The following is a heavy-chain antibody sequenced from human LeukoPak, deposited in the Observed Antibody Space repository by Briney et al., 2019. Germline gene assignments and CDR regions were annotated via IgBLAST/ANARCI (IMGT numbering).Heavy chain of an antibody. CDR2: FDTQEGET. Sequence: ASVKVSCKISGHTLTELSIHWVRQAPGKGLEWMGGFDTQEGETIFAQNFQGRVTMTEDTSSDTAYMELSSLTSEDTAVYYCATPPVWFGEFMSGSSILGYFQDWGQGTLVTVSS. D-gene: IGHD3-10*01. CDR3: ATPPVWFGEFMSGSSILGYFQD. V-gene: IGHV1-24*01. J-gene: IGHJ1*01. CDR1: GHTLTELS.